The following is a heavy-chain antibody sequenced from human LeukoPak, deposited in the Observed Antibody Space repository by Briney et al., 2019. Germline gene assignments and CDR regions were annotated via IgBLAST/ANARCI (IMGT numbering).Heavy chain of an antibody. CDR1: GFTFSSYG. V-gene: IGHV3-30*18. CDR3: AKDLGSGSPMDV. CDR2: ISYDGSNK. J-gene: IGHJ6*03. Sequence: GGSLRLSCAASGFTFSSYGMHWVRQAPGKGLEWVAVISYDGSNKYYADSVKGRFTISRDNSKNTLYLQMNSLRAEDTAVYYRAKDLGSGSPMDVWGKGTTVTVSS. D-gene: IGHD3-22*01.